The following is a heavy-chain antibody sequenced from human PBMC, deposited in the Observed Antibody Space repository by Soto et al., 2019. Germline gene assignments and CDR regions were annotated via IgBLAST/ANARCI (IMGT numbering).Heavy chain of an antibody. CDR3: ARDIVVVVADYYYYGMDV. Sequence: ASVKVSCKASGDTFTSYYMHWVRQVPGQGLEWMGIINPSGGSTSYAQKFQGRVTMTRDTSTSTVYMELSSLRSEDTAVYYCARDIVVVVADYYYYGMDVWGQGTTVTVSS. CDR1: GDTFTSYY. J-gene: IGHJ6*02. D-gene: IGHD2-15*01. V-gene: IGHV1-46*01. CDR2: INPSGGST.